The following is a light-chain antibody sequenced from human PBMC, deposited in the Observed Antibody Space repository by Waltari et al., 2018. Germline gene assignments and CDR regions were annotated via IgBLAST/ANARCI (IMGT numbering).Light chain of an antibody. CDR2: STT. CDR3: LLYYGGAQV. Sequence: QTVVTQEPSLTVSPGGTVTLTSASSTGAVTSGFYPSWFQQKPGQPPRALIYSTTNKRSWTPARFSGSLLGGKAALTLSGVQVEDEAEYYCLLYYGGAQVFGGGTKLTVL. J-gene: IGLJ3*02. V-gene: IGLV7-43*01. CDR1: TGAVTSGFY.